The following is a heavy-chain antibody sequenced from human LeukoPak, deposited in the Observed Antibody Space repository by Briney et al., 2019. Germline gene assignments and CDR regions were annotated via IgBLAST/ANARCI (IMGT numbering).Heavy chain of an antibody. CDR2: IYPGDSDT. J-gene: IGHJ4*02. CDR1: GYRFTSYW. Sequence: GESPKISCKGSGYRFTSYWIGWVRQMPGKGLEWMGIIYPGDSDTRYSPSFQGQVTISADKSISTAYLQWSSLKASDTAMYYCARQDYYDSSGVGYWGQGTLVTVSS. CDR3: ARQDYYDSSGVGY. D-gene: IGHD3-22*01. V-gene: IGHV5-51*01.